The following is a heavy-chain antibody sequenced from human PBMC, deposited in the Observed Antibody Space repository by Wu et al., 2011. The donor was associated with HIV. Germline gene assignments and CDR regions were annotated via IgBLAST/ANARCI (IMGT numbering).Heavy chain of an antibody. CDR3: VRVSYYYDGSGYNDAFDI. J-gene: IGHJ3*02. D-gene: IGHD3-22*01. CDR1: GYTFSSSD. V-gene: IGHV1-8*03. CDR2: MNPKTGNT. Sequence: QVQLEQSGAEVKKPGASVKVSCKASGYTFSSSDINWVRQAPGQGLEWVGWMNPKTGNTGYGEKFQGRVTISINTSISTAYMEVRSLTSEDTALYYCVRVSYYYDGSGYNDAFDIWGQGTMVSVS.